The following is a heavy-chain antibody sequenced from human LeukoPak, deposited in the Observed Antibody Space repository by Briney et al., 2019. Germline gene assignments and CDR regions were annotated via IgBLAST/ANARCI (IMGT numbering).Heavy chain of an antibody. D-gene: IGHD3-22*01. Sequence: PGGSLRLSCAASGFTFSSYAMSWVRQAPGKGLEWVSAISGSGGSTYYADSAKGRFTISRDNSKNTLYLQMNSLRAEDTAVYYCAKGPYDSSGRYNWFDPWGQGTLVTVSS. CDR1: GFTFSSYA. CDR3: AKGPYDSSGRYNWFDP. V-gene: IGHV3-23*01. J-gene: IGHJ5*02. CDR2: ISGSGGST.